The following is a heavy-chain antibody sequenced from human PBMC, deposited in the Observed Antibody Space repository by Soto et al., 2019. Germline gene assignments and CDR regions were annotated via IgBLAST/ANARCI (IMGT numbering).Heavy chain of an antibody. CDR2: IYSDDGK. Sequence: QITLKESGPTLVTPTQTLTLTCTFSGFSLISLGLGVGSIRQPPGKALEGLAVIYSDDGKRYNTSLTSRLTITKDTSKNQVLLEMSDMDTADTGTSYLVHWSRGDYGTIFFDSWGQGALVTVAS. J-gene: IGHJ4*02. D-gene: IGHD4-17*01. CDR1: GFSLISLGLG. V-gene: IGHV2-5*02. CDR3: VHWSRGDYGTIFFDS.